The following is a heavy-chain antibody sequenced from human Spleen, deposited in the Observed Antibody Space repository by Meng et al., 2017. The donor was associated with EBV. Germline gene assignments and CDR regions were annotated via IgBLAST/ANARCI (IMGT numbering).Heavy chain of an antibody. Sequence: VDLHESGPGLWKPSGTLSLTCAVSGGSISNSNWWSWVRQPPGKGLEWIGEIYHSGSTNYNPSLKSRVTISVDKSKNQFSLKLSSVTAADTAVYYCAREVASYNWFDPWGQGTLVTVSS. D-gene: IGHD5-12*01. CDR1: GGSISNSNW. CDR2: IYHSGST. V-gene: IGHV4-4*02. J-gene: IGHJ5*02. CDR3: AREVASYNWFDP.